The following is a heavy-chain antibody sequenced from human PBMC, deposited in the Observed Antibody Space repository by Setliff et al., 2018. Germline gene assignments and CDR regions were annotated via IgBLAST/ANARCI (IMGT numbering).Heavy chain of an antibody. J-gene: IGHJ6*03. D-gene: IGHD5-18*01. CDR3: ARMGTDYIMTRVNSYQYYFYMDV. V-gene: IGHV4-39*01. CDR1: GGSIRGSSYF. CDR2: INDSGST. Sequence: KNSETLSLTCSVSGGSIRGSSYFWGWIRQPPGEGLEWIRNINDSGSTYYNPSLKSRVTISVDRSKNQVFLRMTSVTAADTSFYYCARMGTDYIMTRVNSYQYYFYMDVWGKGTTVTVSS.